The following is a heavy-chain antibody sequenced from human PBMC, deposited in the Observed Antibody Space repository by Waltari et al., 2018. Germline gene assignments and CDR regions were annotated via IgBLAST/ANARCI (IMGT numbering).Heavy chain of an antibody. Sequence: QVQLQESGPGLVKPSETLSLTCTVSGGSISSYYWSWIRQPAGKGLEWIGRIYISGRPNSNPSPKSRGTRSLDTSKNHFSLTLSSVTAADTAVYYCARVFWTSASSGVSFLDPWGQGTLVTVSS. CDR1: GGSISSYY. CDR3: ARVFWTSASSGVSFLDP. CDR2: IYISGRP. V-gene: IGHV4-4*07. J-gene: IGHJ5*02. D-gene: IGHD3-3*01.